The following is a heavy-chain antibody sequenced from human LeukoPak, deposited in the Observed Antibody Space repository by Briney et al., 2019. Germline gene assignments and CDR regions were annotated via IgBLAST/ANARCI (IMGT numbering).Heavy chain of an antibody. D-gene: IGHD3-10*01. Sequence: PSETLSLTCTVSGGSISSGGYYWSWIRQHPGKGLEWIGYIYYSGSTYYNPSLKSRVTISVDTSKNQFSLKLSSVTAADTAVYYCATGVRGVIRYWGQGTLVTVSS. CDR1: GGSISSGGYY. CDR2: IYYSGST. CDR3: ATGVRGVIRY. V-gene: IGHV4-31*03. J-gene: IGHJ4*02.